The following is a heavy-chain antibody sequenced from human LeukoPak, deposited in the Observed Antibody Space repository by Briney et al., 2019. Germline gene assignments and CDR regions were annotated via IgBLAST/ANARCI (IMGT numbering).Heavy chain of an antibody. CDR1: GYTFTGYY. D-gene: IGHD5-24*01. V-gene: IGHV1-2*06. CDR3: ASLRDGYNFDYYYMDV. CDR2: ISPNSGGT. Sequence: ASVKVSCKASGYTFTGYYMHWVRQAPGQGLEWMGRISPNSGGTNYAQKFQGRVTMTRDTSISTAYMELSRLRSDDTAVYYCASLRDGYNFDYYYMDVWGKGTTVTVSS. J-gene: IGHJ6*03.